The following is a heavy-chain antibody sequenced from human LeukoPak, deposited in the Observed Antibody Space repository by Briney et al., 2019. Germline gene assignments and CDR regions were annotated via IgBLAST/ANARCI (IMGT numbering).Heavy chain of an antibody. D-gene: IGHD4-17*01. V-gene: IGHV1-2*02. CDR3: ARDDYGYNWFDP. J-gene: IGHJ5*02. Sequence: GASVKVSCKASGGTFSSYAISWVRQAPGQGLEWMGWINPNSGGTNYAQKFQGRVTMTRDTSISTAYMELSRLRSDDTAVYYCARDDYGYNWFDPWGQGTLVTVSS. CDR1: GGTFSSYA. CDR2: INPNSGGT.